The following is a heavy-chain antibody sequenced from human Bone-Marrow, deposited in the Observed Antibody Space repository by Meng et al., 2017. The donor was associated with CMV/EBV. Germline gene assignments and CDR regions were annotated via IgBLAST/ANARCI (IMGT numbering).Heavy chain of an antibody. J-gene: IGHJ5*02. V-gene: IGHV1-58*01. D-gene: IGHD3-22*01. CDR2: IVVGSGNT. CDR1: GFTFTSSA. CDR3: AAERPKYYDSSGYYL. Sequence: SVKVSCKASGFTFTSSAVQWVRQARGQRLEWIGWIVVGSGNTNYAQKFQERVTITRDMSTSTAYMELSSLRSEDTAVYYCAAERPKYYDSSGYYLWGQGTLVTVSS.